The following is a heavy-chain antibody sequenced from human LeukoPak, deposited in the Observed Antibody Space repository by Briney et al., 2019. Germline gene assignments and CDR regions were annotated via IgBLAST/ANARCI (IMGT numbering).Heavy chain of an antibody. J-gene: IGHJ5*02. CDR2: ISSSSSYT. CDR3: ARIIHDYGDYTSHWFDP. Sequence: GGSVRLSCAASGFTFSDYYMSWIRHAPGKGLEWVSYISSSSSYTNYADSVKGRFTISRDNAKNSLYLQMNSLRAEDTAVYYCARIIHDYGDYTSHWFDPWGQGTLVTVSS. V-gene: IGHV3-11*06. D-gene: IGHD4-17*01. CDR1: GFTFSDYY.